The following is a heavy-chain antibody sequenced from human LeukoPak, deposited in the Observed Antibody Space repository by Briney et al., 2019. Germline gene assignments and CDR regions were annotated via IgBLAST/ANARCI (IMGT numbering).Heavy chain of an antibody. D-gene: IGHD4-17*01. CDR1: VGSISSGSYY. CDR2: IYTSGST. J-gene: IGHJ6*03. V-gene: IGHV4-61*02. CDR3: ARVPRGDYYYYYMDV. Sequence: SETLSLTCTVSVGSISSGSYYWSWIRQPAGKGLEWIGRIYTSGSTNYNPSLKSRVTISVDTSKNQFSLKLSSVTAADTAVYYCARVPRGDYYYYYMDVWGKGTTVTVSS.